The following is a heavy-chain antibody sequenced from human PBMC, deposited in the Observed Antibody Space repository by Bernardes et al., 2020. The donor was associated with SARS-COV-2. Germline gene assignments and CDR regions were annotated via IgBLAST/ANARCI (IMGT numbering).Heavy chain of an antibody. CDR3: ATRAYQNMDV. Sequence: GSLRLSCVASGFTLRNYDMSWVRQAPGKGLEWVSTIGRGGTATNYADSVKGRFTISRDESKNTMYLQMNSLRAEDTAVYYCATRAYQNMDVWGQGTTVTVSS. J-gene: IGHJ6*02. D-gene: IGHD2-2*01. V-gene: IGHV3-23*01. CDR1: GFTLRNYD. CDR2: IGRGGTAT.